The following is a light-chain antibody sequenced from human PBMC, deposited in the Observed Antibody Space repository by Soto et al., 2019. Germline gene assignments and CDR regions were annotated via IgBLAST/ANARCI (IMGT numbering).Light chain of an antibody. CDR1: SSDVGNSNG. CDR3: SSYTSSSTYV. Sequence: QSALTHPPSVSGSPGQSVAISCTGTSSDVGNSNGVSWYHQPPGTAPKLMIYDVNNRPSGVPDRFSGSKSGNTASLTISGLQAEDEGEYYCSSYTSSSTYVFGTGTKLTVL. CDR2: DVN. J-gene: IGLJ1*01. V-gene: IGLV2-18*02.